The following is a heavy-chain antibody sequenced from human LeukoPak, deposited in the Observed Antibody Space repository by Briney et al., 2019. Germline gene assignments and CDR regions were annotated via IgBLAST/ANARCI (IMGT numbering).Heavy chain of an antibody. J-gene: IGHJ4*02. CDR2: IYSGGST. Sequence: PGGSLRLSCAASGFTVSSNYMNWVRQAPGKGLEWVSVIYSGGSTYYADSVKGRFTISRDNSKNTLYLQMNSLRAEDTAVYYCTRGGSSYGSGKLVYWGQGTLVTVSS. V-gene: IGHV3-53*01. D-gene: IGHD3-10*01. CDR3: TRGGSSYGSGKLVY. CDR1: GFTVSSNY.